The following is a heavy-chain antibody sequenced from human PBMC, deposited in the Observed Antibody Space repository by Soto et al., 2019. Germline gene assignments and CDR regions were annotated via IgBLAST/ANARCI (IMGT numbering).Heavy chain of an antibody. V-gene: IGHV4-34*01. Sequence: SHTMPLTWAVCGGPSSRYYCSRRRQPPGKGREWIGEINNSGSTNYNPSPKSRVTMSLDTSKNQFSLRLSSVTDADTAVYSCAREVTTRWFAPWGQGTLVGASS. CDR2: INNSGST. D-gene: IGHD4-4*01. J-gene: IGHJ5*02. CDR3: AREVTTRWFAP. CDR1: GGPSSRYY.